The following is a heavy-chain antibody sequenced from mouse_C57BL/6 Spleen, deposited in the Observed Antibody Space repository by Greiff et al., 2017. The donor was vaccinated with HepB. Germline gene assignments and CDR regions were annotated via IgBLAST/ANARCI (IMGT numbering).Heavy chain of an antibody. CDR3: ARETGTGAMDY. V-gene: IGHV3-1*01. D-gene: IGHD4-1*01. CDR2: ISYSGST. Sequence: EVKLQESGPGMVKPSQSLSLTCTVTGYSITSGYDWHWIRHFPGNKLEWMGYISYSGSTNYNPSLKSRISITHDTSKNHFFLKLNSVTTEDTATYDCARETGTGAMDYWGQGTSVTVSS. CDR1: GYSITSGYD. J-gene: IGHJ4*01.